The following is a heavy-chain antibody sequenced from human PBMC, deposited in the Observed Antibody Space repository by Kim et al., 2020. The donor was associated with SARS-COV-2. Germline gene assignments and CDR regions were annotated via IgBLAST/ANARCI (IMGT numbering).Heavy chain of an antibody. V-gene: IGHV3-30*04. D-gene: IGHD6-19*01. J-gene: IGHJ4*02. CDR3: ASSHHEWLVGWDY. Sequence: GGSLRLSCAASGFTFSSYAMHWVRQAPGKGLEWVAVISYDGSNKYYADSVKGRFTISRDNSKNTLYLQMNSLRAEDTAVYYCASSHHEWLVGWDYWGQGTLVTVSS. CDR1: GFTFSSYA. CDR2: ISYDGSNK.